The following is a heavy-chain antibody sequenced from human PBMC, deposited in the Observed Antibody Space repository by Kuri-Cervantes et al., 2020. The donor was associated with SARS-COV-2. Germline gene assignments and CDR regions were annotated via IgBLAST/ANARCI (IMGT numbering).Heavy chain of an antibody. V-gene: IGHV2-70*11. Sequence: SGPTLVKPTQTLTLTCTFSGFSLSTSGMCVSWIRQPPGKALEWLARIDWDDDEYYSTSLRTRLTISKDTSKNQVVLTMTNVDPVDTATYYCARVQATTVIADFWGQGTLVTVSS. CDR3: ARVQATTVIADF. J-gene: IGHJ4*02. CDR1: GFSLSTSGMC. D-gene: IGHD4-11*01. CDR2: IDWDDDE.